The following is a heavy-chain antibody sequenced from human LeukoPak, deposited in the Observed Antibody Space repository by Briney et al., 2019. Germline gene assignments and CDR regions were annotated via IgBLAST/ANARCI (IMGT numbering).Heavy chain of an antibody. J-gene: IGHJ4*02. CDR2: IYSGGST. CDR1: GFTVSSNY. D-gene: IGHD6-13*01. CDR3: ASSEVVWELVPVSYFDY. V-gene: IGHV3-66*01. Sequence: PGGSLRLSCAASGFTVSSNYMSWVRQAPGKGLEWVSVIYSGGSTYYADSVKGRFTISRDNSKNTLYLQMNSLRAEDTAVYYCASSEVVWELVPVSYFDYWGQGTLVTVSS.